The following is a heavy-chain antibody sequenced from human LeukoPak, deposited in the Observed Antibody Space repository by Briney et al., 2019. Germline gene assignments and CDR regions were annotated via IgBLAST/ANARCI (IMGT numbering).Heavy chain of an antibody. J-gene: IGHJ4*02. CDR1: GFTFSTYA. CDR2: ISGSGTRT. CDR3: AKDFGSIFGDY. D-gene: IGHD3-10*01. V-gene: IGHV3-23*01. Sequence: GGSLRLSCAASGFTFSTYAMSWVRQAPGKGLEWVSTISGSGTRTYHADSVKGRFTISRDNSKNTVYLQMNSLRAEDTALYFCAKDFGSIFGDYWGQGSLVTVSS.